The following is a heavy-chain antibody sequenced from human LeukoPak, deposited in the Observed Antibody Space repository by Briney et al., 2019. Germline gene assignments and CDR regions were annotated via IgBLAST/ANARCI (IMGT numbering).Heavy chain of an antibody. CDR1: GFTLSSYA. CDR3: ARDDPHYDILTGYYPIDS. J-gene: IGHJ4*02. D-gene: IGHD3-9*01. Sequence: GGSLRLSCAASGFTLSSYAMSWVRQAPGKGLEWVSSISASGGSTNYADSMKGRFTISRDNSKNTLYLQMYSLRAEDTAVYYCARDDPHYDILTGYYPIDSWGQGTLVTVSS. CDR2: ISASGGST. V-gene: IGHV3-23*01.